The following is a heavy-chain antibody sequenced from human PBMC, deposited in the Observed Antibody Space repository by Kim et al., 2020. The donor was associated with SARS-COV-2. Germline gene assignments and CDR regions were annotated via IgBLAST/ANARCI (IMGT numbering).Heavy chain of an antibody. CDR3: AGYGYVFVNGMDV. CDR2: ISNGGST. CDR1: GFSVSNNY. D-gene: IGHD5-18*01. V-gene: IGHV3-53*01. J-gene: IGHJ6*02. Sequence: GGSLRLSCAASGFSVSNNYMSWVRQAPGKGLEWVSIISNGGSTYYAESVEGRFSISRDNSKNTVYLQMNSLRAADTAVYCCAGYGYVFVNGMDVWGQGTTVTVSS.